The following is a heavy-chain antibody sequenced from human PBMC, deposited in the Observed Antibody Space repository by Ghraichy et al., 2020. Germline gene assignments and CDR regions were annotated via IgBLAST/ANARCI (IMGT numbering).Heavy chain of an antibody. D-gene: IGHD4/OR15-4a*01. CDR2: VSFHGTVQ. CDR1: GFTFGSFG. V-gene: IGHV3-30*18. CDR3: AKEGSTGTNYLYDS. Sequence: GGSLRLSCAASGFTFGSFGMHWVRQAPGKGLDWVAVVSFHGTVQYYADSVKGRFTISRDNSKNMIYLEMNSLITEDTGVYYCAKEGSTGTNYLYDSWGQGTLVTVAS. J-gene: IGHJ4*02.